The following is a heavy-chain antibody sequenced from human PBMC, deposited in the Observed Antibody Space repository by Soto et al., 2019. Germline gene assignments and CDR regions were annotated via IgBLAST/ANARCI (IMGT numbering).Heavy chain of an antibody. J-gene: IGHJ6*02. CDR3: ARGLDYDILTGYYYGMDV. CDR2: IYYSGST. V-gene: IGHV4-59*01. CDR1: GGSISSYY. Sequence: SETLSLTCTVSGGSISSYYWSWIRQPPGKGLEWIGYIYYSGSTNYNPSLKSRVTISVDTSKNQFSLKLSSVTAADTAVYYCARGLDYDILTGYYYGMDVWGQGTTVTVSS. D-gene: IGHD3-9*01.